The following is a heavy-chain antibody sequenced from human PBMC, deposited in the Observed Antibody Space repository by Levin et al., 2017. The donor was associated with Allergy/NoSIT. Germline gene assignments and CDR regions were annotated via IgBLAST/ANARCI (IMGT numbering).Heavy chain of an antibody. Sequence: TGESLKISCAASGFTFSNYGMHWVRQAPGKGLEWVAVISFDGGNKDYADSVKGRFTISRDNSKNTLYLQMNSLRVGDTAVYYCAKSEGTWYYMDVWGKGTTVTVSS. CDR3: AKSEGTWYYMDV. CDR2: ISFDGGNK. V-gene: IGHV3-30*18. J-gene: IGHJ6*03. D-gene: IGHD4/OR15-4a*01. CDR1: GFTFSNYG.